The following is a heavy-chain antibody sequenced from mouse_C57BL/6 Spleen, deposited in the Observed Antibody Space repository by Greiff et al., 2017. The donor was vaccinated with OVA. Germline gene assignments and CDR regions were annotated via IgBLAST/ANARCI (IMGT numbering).Heavy chain of an antibody. V-gene: IGHV1-50*01. CDR1: GYTFTSYW. CDR3: ARRDITTVVAPFDY. CDR2: IDPSDSYT. D-gene: IGHD1-1*01. Sequence: VKLQQPGAELVKPGASVKLSCKASGYTFTSYWMQWVKQRPGQGLEWIGEIDPSDSYTNYNQKFKGKATLTVDTSSSTAYMQLSSLTSEDSAVYYCARRDITTVVAPFDYWGQGTTLTVSS. J-gene: IGHJ2*01.